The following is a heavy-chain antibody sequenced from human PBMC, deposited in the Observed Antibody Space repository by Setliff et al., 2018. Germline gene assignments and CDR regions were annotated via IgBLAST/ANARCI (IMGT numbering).Heavy chain of an antibody. J-gene: IGHJ6*03. Sequence: ASVKVSCKASGYTLSKYYMHWVRQAPGQGLEWMGIINPSGGLTKYAQKFQGRVTMTSDTSTNTAYMELSSLTSEDTAVYYCAREGVHTWSSTDYHYYMDVWGRGTTVTVSS. CDR1: GYTLSKYY. CDR3: AREGVHTWSSTDYHYYMDV. D-gene: IGHD2-21*01. V-gene: IGHV1-46*01. CDR2: INPSGGLT.